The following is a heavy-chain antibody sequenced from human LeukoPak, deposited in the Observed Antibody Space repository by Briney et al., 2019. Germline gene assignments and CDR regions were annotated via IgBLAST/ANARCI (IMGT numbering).Heavy chain of an antibody. J-gene: IGHJ4*02. Sequence: ASVKVSCKASGYTFTSYYMHWVRQAPGQGLEWMGIINPSGGSTIYAQKFQGRVTMTEDTSTDTAYMELSSLRSEDTAVYYCAVPYYYDSSGYYYFDYWGQGTLVTVSS. V-gene: IGHV1-46*01. CDR2: INPSGGST. CDR1: GYTFTSYY. CDR3: AVPYYYDSSGYYYFDY. D-gene: IGHD3-22*01.